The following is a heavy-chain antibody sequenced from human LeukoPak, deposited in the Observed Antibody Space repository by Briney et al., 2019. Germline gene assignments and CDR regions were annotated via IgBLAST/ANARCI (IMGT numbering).Heavy chain of an antibody. Sequence: GGSLRLSCAASGFTFSSYSMSWVRQAPGKGLQWVSVIYVDGSTYYADSVKGRITISRDNSRNTLYLQMNSLRAEDTAVYYCAKDWGIDYWGQGTLVTVSS. V-gene: IGHV3-66*01. CDR2: IYVDGST. CDR3: AKDWGIDY. D-gene: IGHD3-16*01. J-gene: IGHJ4*02. CDR1: GFTFSSYS.